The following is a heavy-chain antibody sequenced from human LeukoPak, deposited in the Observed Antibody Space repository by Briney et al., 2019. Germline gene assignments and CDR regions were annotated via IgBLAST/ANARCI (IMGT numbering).Heavy chain of an antibody. D-gene: IGHD3-22*01. Sequence: PGGSLRLSCAASGFTFSSYWMSWVRQAPGKGLEWVANIKQDGSEKYYVDSVKGRFTISRDNAKNSLYLQMNSLRAEDTAVYYCARGRRFVNWDSSGEKAFDIWGQGTMVTVSS. CDR2: IKQDGSEK. V-gene: IGHV3-7*01. CDR3: ARGRRFVNWDSSGEKAFDI. J-gene: IGHJ3*02. CDR1: GFTFSSYW.